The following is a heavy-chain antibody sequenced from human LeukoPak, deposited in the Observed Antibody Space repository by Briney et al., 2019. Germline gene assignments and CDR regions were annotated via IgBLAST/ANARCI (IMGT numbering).Heavy chain of an antibody. D-gene: IGHD1-26*01. CDR1: GFTFSDCA. Sequence: PGGSLRLSCAASGFTFSDCAMSWVRLAPAGGLEWVSSLRGDGERFYADSVTGSFTLSRDDSRNTVYPQLNNLRVEDTAVYNCAQASGVSNADAGLWGLGSLVTVSS. J-gene: IGHJ4*02. CDR3: AQASGVSNADAGL. V-gene: IGHV3-23*01. CDR2: LRGDGER.